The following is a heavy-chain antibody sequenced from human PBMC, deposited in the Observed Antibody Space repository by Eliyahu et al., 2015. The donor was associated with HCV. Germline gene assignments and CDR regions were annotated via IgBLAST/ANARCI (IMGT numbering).Heavy chain of an antibody. Sequence: QVQLVQSGAEVKKPGASVKVSCKASGYTFTGYXXXWVRQAPGQGLEXMGWINPNSGGTNYAQKFQGRVTMTRDTSISTAYMELSRLRSDDTAVYYCARDPRYIAVAKNSPYYFDYWGQGTLVTVSS. CDR2: INPNSGGT. J-gene: IGHJ4*02. CDR1: GYTFTGYX. CDR3: ARDPRYIAVAKNSPYYFDY. D-gene: IGHD6-19*01. V-gene: IGHV1-2*02.